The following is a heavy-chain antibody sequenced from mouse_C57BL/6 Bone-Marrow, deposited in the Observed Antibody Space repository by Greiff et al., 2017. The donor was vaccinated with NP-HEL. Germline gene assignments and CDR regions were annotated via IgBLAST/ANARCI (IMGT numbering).Heavy chain of an antibody. Sequence: QVTLKECGPGILQPSQTLSLTCSFSGFSLSTFGMGVGWIRQPSGKGLEWLAHIWWDDDKYYNPALKSRLTISKDTSKNQVFLKIANVDTADTATYYCARIPFYDGYYEAWFAYWGQGTLVTVSA. CDR3: ARIPFYDGYYEAWFAY. J-gene: IGHJ3*01. CDR2: IWWDDDK. D-gene: IGHD2-3*01. CDR1: GFSLSTFGMG. V-gene: IGHV8-8*01.